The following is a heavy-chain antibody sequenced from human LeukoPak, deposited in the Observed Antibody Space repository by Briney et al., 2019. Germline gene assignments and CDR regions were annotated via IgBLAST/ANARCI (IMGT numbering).Heavy chain of an antibody. V-gene: IGHV4-34*01. CDR1: GGSFSGYY. CDR2: INHSGST. D-gene: IGHD3-10*01. J-gene: IGHJ4*02. CDR3: ARAVYGSGSSPHGH. Sequence: SETLSLTCAVYGGSFSGYYWSWIRQPPGKGLEWSGEINHSGSTTYNPSLTSRVTISVDTSKNQFSLKLSSVTAADTAVYYCARAVYGSGSSPHGHWGQGTLVTVSS.